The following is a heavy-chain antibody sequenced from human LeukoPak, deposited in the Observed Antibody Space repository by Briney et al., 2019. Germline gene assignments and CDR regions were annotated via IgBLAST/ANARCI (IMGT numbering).Heavy chain of an antibody. V-gene: IGHV6-1*01. CDR2: TYYRSKWCN. CDR3: ARDPWDGTLGFDP. D-gene: IGHD1-1*01. CDR1: GDSVSSNSAA. Sequence: SQTLSLTCAISGDSVSSNSAAWNWTRQSPSRGLEWLGRTYYRSKWCNDYAVSVKSRITINPDTSKNQFSLQLNSVTPEDTAVYYCARDPWDGTLGFDPWGQGTLVTVSS. J-gene: IGHJ5*02.